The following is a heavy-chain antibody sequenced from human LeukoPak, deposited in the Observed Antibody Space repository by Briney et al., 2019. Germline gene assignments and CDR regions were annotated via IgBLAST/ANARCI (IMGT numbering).Heavy chain of an antibody. D-gene: IGHD4-17*01. CDR3: ARALGDYEALDY. V-gene: IGHV1-18*01. CDR2: ISAYNGNT. J-gene: IGHJ4*02. CDR1: GYTLTELS. Sequence: ASVKVSCKVSGYTLTELSMHWVRQAPGQGLEWMGWISAYNGNTNYAQKLQGRVTMTTDTSTSTAYMELRSLRSDDTAVYYCARALGDYEALDYWGQGTLVTVSS.